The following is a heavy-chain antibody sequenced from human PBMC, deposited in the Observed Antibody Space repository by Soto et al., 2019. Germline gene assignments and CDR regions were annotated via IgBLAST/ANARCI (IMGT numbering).Heavy chain of an antibody. CDR2: ISYDGSKK. Sequence: QVQLVESGGGVVQPGRSLRLSCAASGFRFSDYGIHWVRQAPGRGLEWLALISYDGSKKFYTDSVKGRFTISRDNSKNTMYLQIDRLRAEDTAVYSCAKMDADLLPYYYYGMDVWGQGTTVTVSS. J-gene: IGHJ6*02. CDR3: AKMDADLLPYYYYGMDV. V-gene: IGHV3-30*18. CDR1: GFRFSDYG. D-gene: IGHD1-26*01.